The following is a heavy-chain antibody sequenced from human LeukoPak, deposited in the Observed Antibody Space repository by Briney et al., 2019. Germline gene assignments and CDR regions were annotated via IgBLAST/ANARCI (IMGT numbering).Heavy chain of an antibody. CDR3: AGEAAYYNSGSRPIDS. CDR1: GGSVSIGTYY. J-gene: IGHJ4*02. V-gene: IGHV4-61*01. D-gene: IGHD3-10*01. Sequence: SETLSLTCSVSGGSVSIGTYYWSWIRQPPGKGLEWIGYIWNSGSTKYNPSLKSRVTISVDTSKNQFSLKLSSVTAADTAVYYCAGEAAYYNSGSRPIDSWGQGTLVTVSS. CDR2: IWNSGST.